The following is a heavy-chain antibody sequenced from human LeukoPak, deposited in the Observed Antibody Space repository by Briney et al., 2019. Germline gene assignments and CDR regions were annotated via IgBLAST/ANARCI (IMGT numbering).Heavy chain of an antibody. J-gene: IGHJ3*02. CDR3: AGTNLLLGELDAFDI. CDR1: GYSFSNYW. CDR2: IYPDDSNT. D-gene: IGHD3-10*01. V-gene: IGHV5-51*01. Sequence: GESLKISCKGSGYSFSNYWIAWVRQMAGKGLEWMGIIYPDDSNTRYSPSFQGQVTISADKSISIASLQWTSLKASDTALLYCAGTNLLLGELDAFDIWGQGTLVTVSS.